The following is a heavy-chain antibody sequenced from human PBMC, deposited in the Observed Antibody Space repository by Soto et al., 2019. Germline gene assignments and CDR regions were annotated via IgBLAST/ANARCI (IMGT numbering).Heavy chain of an antibody. V-gene: IGHV3-23*01. D-gene: IGHD5-12*01. Sequence: EVQLLESGGGLVQPGGSLRLSCAASGCTFSAYAMTWVRQAPGKGLEWVSAVSGSGDSTYYADSVKGRFSFSRDNSKNXVNLQMTSLRAEDTAVYYCARDLYGGWPYYYGMDLWGQGTTVTVSS. CDR1: GCTFSAYA. J-gene: IGHJ6*02. CDR3: ARDLYGGWPYYYGMDL. CDR2: VSGSGDST.